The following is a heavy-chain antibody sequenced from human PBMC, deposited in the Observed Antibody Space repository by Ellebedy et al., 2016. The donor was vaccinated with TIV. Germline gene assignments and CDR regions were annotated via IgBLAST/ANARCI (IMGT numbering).Heavy chain of an antibody. D-gene: IGHD2-2*01. CDR3: ARVAGGYCNTTNCSGVPPYNYYGMDV. J-gene: IGHJ6*02. CDR1: GLMFSRYE. Sequence: GESLKISCAVSGLMFSRYEMNWVRQAPGKGLEWVAYISSSGTTMHSAASARGRVSISRDNAVNSLYLQMNSLRVEDTAVYYCARVAGGYCNTTNCSGVPPYNYYGMDVWGQGTTVTVSS. V-gene: IGHV3-48*03. CDR2: ISSSGTTM.